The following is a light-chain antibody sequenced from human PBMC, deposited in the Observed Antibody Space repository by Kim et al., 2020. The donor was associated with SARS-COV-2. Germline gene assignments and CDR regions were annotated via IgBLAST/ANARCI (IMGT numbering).Light chain of an antibody. V-gene: IGLV3-21*04. Sequence: SYELTQPPPVSVAPGKTARITCGGDNIGNKNVHXYQQKPGQAPVLVIYYDRDRPPGIPERFSGSNSGNTATLTISRVEAGDEADYYRQAWDSSNDHYVFG. CDR1: NIGNKN. CDR2: YDR. CDR3: QAWDSSNDHYV. J-gene: IGLJ1*01.